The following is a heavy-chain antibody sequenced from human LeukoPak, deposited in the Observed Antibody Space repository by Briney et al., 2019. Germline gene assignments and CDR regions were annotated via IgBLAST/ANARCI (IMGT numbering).Heavy chain of an antibody. J-gene: IGHJ5*02. CDR2: INTSGGRT. D-gene: IGHD6-13*01. CDR3: AKGGSSSWNP. CDR1: RFSFTTYD. Sequence: GGSLRLSCAASRFSFTTYDMSWVRQAPGTGLEWVSGINTSGGRTYYADSVKGRFTISRDNSKHTVDLQMNSLRSEDTAVYYCAKGGSSSWNPWGQGTLVTASS. V-gene: IGHV3-23*01.